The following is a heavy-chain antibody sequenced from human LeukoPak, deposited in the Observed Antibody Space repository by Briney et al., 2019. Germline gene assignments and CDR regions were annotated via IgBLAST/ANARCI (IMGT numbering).Heavy chain of an antibody. V-gene: IGHV1-2*02. CDR3: ARLMVQYCSSTSCYHDMGIYFHY. CDR1: GYTFTVYY. CDR2: INPNSGGT. J-gene: IGHJ4*02. Sequence: ASVTVSFKASGYTFTVYYMHWVRQAPGQGQEGMGWINPNSGGTNYAQKFQGRVTMTRDTSISTAYMELSRLRSDDTAVYYCARLMVQYCSSTSCYHDMGIYFHYGGQGTLVTVSA. D-gene: IGHD2-2*01.